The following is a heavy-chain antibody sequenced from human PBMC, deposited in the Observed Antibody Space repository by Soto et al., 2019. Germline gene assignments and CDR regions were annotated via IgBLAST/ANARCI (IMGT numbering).Heavy chain of an antibody. V-gene: IGHV4-59*01. CDR1: GGSISSYY. CDR3: ASGLNSGSYWNWFDP. Sequence: SETLSLTCTVSGGSISSYYWSWIRQPPGKGLEWIGYIYYSGSTNYNPSLKSRVTISIDTSKNQFSLKLSSVTAADTAVYYCASGLNSGSYWNWFDPWGQGTLVTVSS. J-gene: IGHJ5*02. CDR2: IYYSGST. D-gene: IGHD1-26*01.